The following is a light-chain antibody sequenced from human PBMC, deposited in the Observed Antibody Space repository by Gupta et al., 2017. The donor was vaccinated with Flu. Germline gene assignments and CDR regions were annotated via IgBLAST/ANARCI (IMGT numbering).Light chain of an antibody. CDR3: QQSHSTPLS. Sequence: DIQMTQSPSSLSASVGDRVTITCRASQSISTDLNWYQQKPGKAPELLIYGASNLESGVPLRFSGSASGADFTLTISRLQPEDFATYYCQQSHSTPLSFGGGTKVEI. CDR1: QSISTD. J-gene: IGKJ4*01. CDR2: GAS. V-gene: IGKV1-39*01.